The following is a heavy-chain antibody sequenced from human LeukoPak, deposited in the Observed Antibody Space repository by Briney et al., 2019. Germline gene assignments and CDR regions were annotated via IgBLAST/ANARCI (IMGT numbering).Heavy chain of an antibody. Sequence: GGSLRLSCAASGFTFSSYWMHWVRQAPGKGPVWVSHINGDGSVTGYADSVKGRFTISRDNAKNSLYLQMNSLRAEDTAVYYCARAVGYSGFSDYWGQGTLVTVSS. V-gene: IGHV3-74*01. D-gene: IGHD5-12*01. CDR3: ARAVGYSGFSDY. CDR2: INGDGSVT. J-gene: IGHJ4*02. CDR1: GFTFSSYW.